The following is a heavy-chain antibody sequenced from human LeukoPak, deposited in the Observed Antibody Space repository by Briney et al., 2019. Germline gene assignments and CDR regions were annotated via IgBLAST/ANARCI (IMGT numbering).Heavy chain of an antibody. CDR3: ARDEIRRYSYGIYYYGMDV. J-gene: IGHJ6*02. Sequence: GGSLRLSCAASGFTFSDYYMSWIRQAPGKGLEWVSYISSSGSTIYYADSVKGRFTISRDNAKNSLYLQMNSLRAEDTAVYYCARDEIRRYSYGIYYYGMDVWGQGTTVTVSS. D-gene: IGHD5-18*01. V-gene: IGHV3-11*01. CDR1: GFTFSDYY. CDR2: ISSSGSTI.